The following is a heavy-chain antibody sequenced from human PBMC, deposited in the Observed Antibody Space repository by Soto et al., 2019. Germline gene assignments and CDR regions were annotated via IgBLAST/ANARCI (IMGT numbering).Heavy chain of an antibody. CDR1: GYTFTSYG. J-gene: IGHJ6*02. CDR3: ARSSRLRYYYYGMDV. V-gene: IGHV1-18*04. D-gene: IGHD4-17*01. CDR2: ISAYNGNT. Sequence: QVQLLQSGAEVKKPGASVKVSCTASGYTFTSYGISWVRQAPGQGLEWMGWISAYNGNTNYAQKLQCRVTMTTDTSTSTAYMERRSLRSDDTAVYYCARSSRLRYYYYGMDVWGQGTTVTVSS.